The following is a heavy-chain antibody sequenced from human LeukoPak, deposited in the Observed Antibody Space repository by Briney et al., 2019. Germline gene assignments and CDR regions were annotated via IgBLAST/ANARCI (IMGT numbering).Heavy chain of an antibody. CDR3: AHRPTTGKWFDP. Sequence: SGPTLVNPTQTLTLTCTFSGFSLSTSGVGVGWIRQPPGKALEWLALIYWDDDKRYSPSLKSRLTITKDTSKNQVVLTMHNMDPVENDTYYCAHRPTTGKWFDPWGQGTLVTVSS. D-gene: IGHD4-17*01. J-gene: IGHJ5*02. CDR1: GFSLSTSGVG. CDR2: IYWDDDK. V-gene: IGHV2-5*02.